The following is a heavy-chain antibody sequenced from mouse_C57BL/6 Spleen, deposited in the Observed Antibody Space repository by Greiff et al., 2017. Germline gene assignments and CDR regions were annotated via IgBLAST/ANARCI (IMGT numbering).Heavy chain of an antibody. CDR2: IDPSDSYT. Sequence: QVQLQQPGAELVMPGASVKLSCKASGYTFTSYWMHWVKQRPGQGLEWIGEIDPSDSYTNYNQKFKGKSTLTVDKSSSTAYMQLSSLTSEDSAVYYCARMGVWTAQANAMDYWGQGTSVTVSS. CDR3: ARMGVWTAQANAMDY. V-gene: IGHV1-69*01. CDR1: GYTFTSYW. J-gene: IGHJ4*01. D-gene: IGHD3-2*02.